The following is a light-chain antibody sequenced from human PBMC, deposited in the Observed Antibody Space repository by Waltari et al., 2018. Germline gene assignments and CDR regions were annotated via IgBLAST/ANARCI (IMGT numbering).Light chain of an antibody. Sequence: QSGLTQPPSVSGAPGQRVTISCTGGSSNIGAGYDVHWYQMLPGTAPQHLIYGNNNRPSGDPDRFSGSKSGTSASLAITMLQAEDESDYYCQSCDSNSGSLFGGGTKLPVL. CDR1: SSNIGAGYD. CDR2: GNN. J-gene: IGLJ2*01. V-gene: IGLV1-40*01. CDR3: QSCDSNSGSL.